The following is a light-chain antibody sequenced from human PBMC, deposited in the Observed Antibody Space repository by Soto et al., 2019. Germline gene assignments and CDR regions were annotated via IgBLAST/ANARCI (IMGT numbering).Light chain of an antibody. CDR3: QVWDGSSNHVV. Sequence: SYELPQPPSVSVAPGQTARITCGGNNIGSKSVHWYQQQPGQAPVLVVYDDSDRPSGIPDRFSGSKSGNTATLTISGVGAGDEADYYCQVWDGSSNHVVFGGGTKVTVL. V-gene: IGLV3-21*02. CDR2: DDS. CDR1: NIGSKS. J-gene: IGLJ2*01.